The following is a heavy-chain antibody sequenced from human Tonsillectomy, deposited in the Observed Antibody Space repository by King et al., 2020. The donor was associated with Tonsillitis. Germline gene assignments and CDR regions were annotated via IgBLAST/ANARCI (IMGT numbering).Heavy chain of an antibody. V-gene: IGHV3-43*02. J-gene: IGHJ4*02. CDR3: AKDDYGGILAY. D-gene: IGHD4-23*01. CDR2: ISGDGDST. Sequence: EVQLVESGGGVVQPGGSLRLSCAASGFMFDDYVMHWVRQAPGKGLEWVSLISGDGDSTYYADSVKGRFTISRDNRKKSLYLQMNSLRSEDTALYYCAKDDYGGILAYWGQGTLVTVSS. CDR1: GFMFDDYV.